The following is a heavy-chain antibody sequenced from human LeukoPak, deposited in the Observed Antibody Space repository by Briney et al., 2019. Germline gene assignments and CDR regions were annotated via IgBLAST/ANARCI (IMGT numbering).Heavy chain of an antibody. J-gene: IGHJ4*02. CDR3: ARDTEGDYDILTGYLKPCFDF. CDR1: GYTFTSYA. CDR2: INAGNGNT. D-gene: IGHD3-9*01. Sequence: ASVKVSCKASGYTFTSYAMHWVRQAPGQRLEWMGSINAGNGNTKYSQKLQGRVTMTTDTSTSTAYMELRSLRSDDTAVYYCARDTEGDYDILTGYLKPCFDFWGQGTLVTVSS. V-gene: IGHV1-3*01.